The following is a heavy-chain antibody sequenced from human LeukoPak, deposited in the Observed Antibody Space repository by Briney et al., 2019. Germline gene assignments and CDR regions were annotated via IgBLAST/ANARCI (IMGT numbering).Heavy chain of an antibody. D-gene: IGHD3-3*01. CDR3: ARALRGNYHMDV. J-gene: IGHJ6*03. CDR1: GFTFSSYA. V-gene: IGHV3-64*01. CDR2: ISSNGGST. Sequence: GGSLRLSCAASGFTFSSYAMHWVRQAPGKGLEYVSAISSNGGSTYYANSVKGRFTISRDNSKNTLYLQMGSLRAEDMAVYYCARALRGNYHMDVWGKGTTVTVSS.